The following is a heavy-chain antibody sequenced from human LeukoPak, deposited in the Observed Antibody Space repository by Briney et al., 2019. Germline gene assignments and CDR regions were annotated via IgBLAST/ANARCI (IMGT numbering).Heavy chain of an antibody. Sequence: GGSLRLSCAASGFTFSSYGMHWVRQAPGKGLEWVAVIWYDGSNKYYADSVKGRFTISRDNSKNTLYLQMNSLRAEDTAVYYCAKDSDYYDSSGYYHWGQETLVTVSS. CDR1: GFTFSSYG. V-gene: IGHV3-33*06. CDR2: IWYDGSNK. D-gene: IGHD3-22*01. CDR3: AKDSDYYDSSGYYH. J-gene: IGHJ5*02.